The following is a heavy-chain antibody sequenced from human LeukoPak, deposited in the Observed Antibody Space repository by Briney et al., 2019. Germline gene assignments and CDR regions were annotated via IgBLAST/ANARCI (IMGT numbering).Heavy chain of an antibody. D-gene: IGHD5-12*01. CDR2: IYYSGST. CDR3: ARVKRYSGYDYDYYYGMDV. V-gene: IGHV4-59*01. J-gene: IGHJ6*02. Sequence: PSETLSLTCTVSGGSISSYYWSWIRQPPGKGLEWIGYIYYSGSTNYNPSLKSRVTISVDTSKNQFSLKLSSVTAADTAVYYCARVKRYSGYDYDYYYGMDVWSQGTTVTVSS. CDR1: GGSISSYY.